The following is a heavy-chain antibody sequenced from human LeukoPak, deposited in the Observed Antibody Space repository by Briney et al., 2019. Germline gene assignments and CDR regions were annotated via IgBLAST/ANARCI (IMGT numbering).Heavy chain of an antibody. CDR2: ISWNSGSI. Sequence: GGSLKLSWAAPGFTFDDYAIPWSGQAPGKGLEGVSGISWNSGSIGYADSVKGRFTISRDNAKNSLYLQMNSLRAEDTALYYCAKAAYSSGGEVDYWGQGTLVTVSS. CDR3: AKAAYSSGGEVDY. J-gene: IGHJ4*02. CDR1: GFTFDDYA. V-gene: IGHV3-9*01. D-gene: IGHD6-19*01.